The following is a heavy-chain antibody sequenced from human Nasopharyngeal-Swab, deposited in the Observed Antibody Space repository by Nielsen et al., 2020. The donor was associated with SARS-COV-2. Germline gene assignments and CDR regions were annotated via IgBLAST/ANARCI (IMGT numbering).Heavy chain of an antibody. Sequence: WVRQAPGQRLEWMGWINAGNGNTKYSQKFQGRVTTTRDTSASTAYMELSSLRSEDTAVYYCSTIFGVVSPFYWGQGTLVTVSS. V-gene: IGHV1-3*01. CDR3: STIFGVVSPFY. J-gene: IGHJ4*02. CDR2: INAGNGNT. D-gene: IGHD3-3*01.